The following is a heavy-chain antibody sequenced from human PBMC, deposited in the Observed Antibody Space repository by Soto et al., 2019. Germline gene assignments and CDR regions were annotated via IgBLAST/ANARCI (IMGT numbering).Heavy chain of an antibody. V-gene: IGHV3-11*01. CDR1: GFTFSDYS. CDR3: ARQAARNYIDS. D-gene: IGHD6-6*01. CDR2: IDSRGRTL. Sequence: GGSLRLSCKASGFTFSDYSMSWIRQAPGKGLEWLAFIDSRGRTLSYADSVRGRFTISRDNAENSVYLQMDSLRADDTAVYYCARQAARNYIDSWGQGNSVTVSS. J-gene: IGHJ4*02.